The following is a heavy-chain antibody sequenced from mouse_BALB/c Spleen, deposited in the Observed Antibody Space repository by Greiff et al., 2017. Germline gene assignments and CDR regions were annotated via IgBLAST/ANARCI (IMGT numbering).Heavy chain of an antibody. Sequence: EVKLMESGGGLVKPGGSLKLSCAASGFTFSSYAMSWVRQTPEKRLEWVATISSGGSYTYYPDSVKGRFTISRDNAKNTLYLQMSSLRSEDTAMYYCASLYDGYWYFDVWGAGTTVTVSS. J-gene: IGHJ1*01. CDR2: ISSGGSYT. CDR3: ASLYDGYWYFDV. V-gene: IGHV5-9-3*01. CDR1: GFTFSSYA. D-gene: IGHD2-3*01.